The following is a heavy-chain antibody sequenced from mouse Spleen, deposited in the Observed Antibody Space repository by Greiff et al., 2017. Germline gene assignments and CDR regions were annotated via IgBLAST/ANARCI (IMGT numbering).Heavy chain of an antibody. J-gene: IGHJ4*01. V-gene: IGHV5-16*01. D-gene: IGHD1-1*01. CDR1: GFTFSDYY. CDR3: ARYYYGSSPYYYAMDY. CDR2: INYDGSST. Sequence: DVQLVESEGGLVQPGSSMKLSCTASGFTFSDYYMAWVRQFPEKGLEWVANINYDGSSTYYLDSLKSRFIISRDNAKNILYLQMSSLKSEDTATYYCARYYYGSSPYYYAMDYWGQGTSVTVSS.